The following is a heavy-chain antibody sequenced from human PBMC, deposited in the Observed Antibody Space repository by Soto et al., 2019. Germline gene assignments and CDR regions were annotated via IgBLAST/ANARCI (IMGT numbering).Heavy chain of an antibody. V-gene: IGHV1-3*01. J-gene: IGHJ5*02. D-gene: IGHD3-3*01. Sequence: VTSVKVTWKECGYTFASCAMHWVHQAHGQRLEWMGWINAGNGNTKYSQKFQGRVTITRDTSASTAYMELSSLRSEDTAVYYCARDAYDFWSGLNWFDPWGQGTLVTVSS. CDR3: ARDAYDFWSGLNWFDP. CDR1: GYTFASCA. CDR2: INAGNGNT.